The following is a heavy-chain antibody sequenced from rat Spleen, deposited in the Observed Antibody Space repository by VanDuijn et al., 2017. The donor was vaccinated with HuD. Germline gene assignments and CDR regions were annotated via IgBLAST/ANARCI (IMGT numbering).Heavy chain of an antibody. Sequence: EVQLVESGGGPVQPGRSLRLSCAASGFTFSDFPMAWVRQTPQKGLEWVATIGSVNFNTFYPDSVKGRFTISRDNAKSSLYLQMNSLRSEDTATYYCAAGPGRFAYWGQGTLVTVSS. CDR3: AAGPGRFAY. CDR1: GFTFSDFP. V-gene: IGHV5-7*01. CDR2: IGSVNFNT. J-gene: IGHJ3*01. D-gene: IGHD1-4*01.